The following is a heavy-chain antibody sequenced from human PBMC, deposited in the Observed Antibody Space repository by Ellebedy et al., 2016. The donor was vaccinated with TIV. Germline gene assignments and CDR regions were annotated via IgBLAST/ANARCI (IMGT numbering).Heavy chain of an antibody. CDR1: GYTFTSYA. V-gene: IGHV1-69*13. D-gene: IGHD2-2*01. Sequence: SVKVSCXASGYTFTSYAISWVRQAPGQGLEWMGGIIPIFGTANYAQKFQGRVTITADESTSTAYMELSSLRSEDTAVYYCAHPPEYCSSTSCFLDFDYWGQGTLVTVSS. CDR3: AHPPEYCSSTSCFLDFDY. J-gene: IGHJ4*02. CDR2: IIPIFGTA.